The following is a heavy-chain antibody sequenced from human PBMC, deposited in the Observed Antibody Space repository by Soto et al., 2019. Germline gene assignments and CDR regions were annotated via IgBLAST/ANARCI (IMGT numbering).Heavy chain of an antibody. CDR3: ARGTDSSSGGFYYYYYYGMDV. CDR1: GFTFSSYS. D-gene: IGHD6-6*01. J-gene: IGHJ6*02. Sequence: GGSLRLSCAASGFTFSSYSMNWVRQAPGKGLEWVSSISSSSSYIYYADSVKGRFTISRDNAKNSLYPQMNSLRAEDTAVYYCARGTDSSSGGFYYYYYYGMDVWGQGTTVTVSS. CDR2: ISSSSSYI. V-gene: IGHV3-21*01.